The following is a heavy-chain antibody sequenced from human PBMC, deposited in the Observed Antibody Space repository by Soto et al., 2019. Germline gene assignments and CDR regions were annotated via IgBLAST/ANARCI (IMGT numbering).Heavy chain of an antibody. D-gene: IGHD3-22*01. CDR3: AKVGYYYDIYDHCYFEL. V-gene: IGHV3-23*01. J-gene: IGHJ2*01. CDR2: ITGSGGST. Sequence: EVQLLESGGGLVQPGGSLRLSCAASGFTFSSYAMTWVRQAPGEGLEWVSAITGSGGSTNYVDSVKGRFTISRDNSKNTLYLQMNSLRAVDTAVYYCAKVGYYYDIYDHCYFELWCRGTLVTVSS. CDR1: GFTFSSYA.